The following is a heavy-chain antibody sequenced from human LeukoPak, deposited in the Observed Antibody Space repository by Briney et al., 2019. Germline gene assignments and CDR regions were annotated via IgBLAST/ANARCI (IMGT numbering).Heavy chain of an antibody. CDR1: GLTVSGNY. CDR2: IYSGGST. J-gene: IGHJ5*02. Sequence: GGSLRLSCAASGLTVSGNYMIWVRQAPGKGLEWVSVIYSGGSTYYADSVKGRFTISRDDSKNTLYLQMNSLRDEDTAVYYCTRASLVRAEDWFDPWGQGTLVTVSS. CDR3: TRASLVRAEDWFDP. D-gene: IGHD3-10*01. V-gene: IGHV3-66*01.